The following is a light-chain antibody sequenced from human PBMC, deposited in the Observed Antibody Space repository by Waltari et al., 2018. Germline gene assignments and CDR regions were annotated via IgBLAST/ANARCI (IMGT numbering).Light chain of an antibody. V-gene: IGLV2-23*02. CDR1: SNDIWHYKF. Sequence: QSALTQPASVSGSPGQSITLSCTGTSNDIWHYKFVPWYQQHPGQAPKLIIYEFNQRPSGISNRFSGSKSGNTAALTISGLQTEDEADYFCCSYVTGDTWVFGGGTKVAVL. J-gene: IGLJ3*02. CDR3: CSYVTGDTWV. CDR2: EFN.